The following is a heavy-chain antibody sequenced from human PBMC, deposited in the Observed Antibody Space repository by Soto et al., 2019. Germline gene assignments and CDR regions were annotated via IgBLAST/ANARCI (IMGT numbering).Heavy chain of an antibody. Sequence: RSLTCIVSGESISSSSYYWGWIRQPPGKGLEWIGSIYYSGRTYYNPSFKSRVTISIDTSKNQFSLKLTSVTATDTAVYYCARQRTTVVTQAYFDHWGQGALVTVSS. CDR3: ARQRTTVVTQAYFDH. D-gene: IGHD2-21*02. J-gene: IGHJ4*02. CDR1: GESISSSSYY. CDR2: IYYSGRT. V-gene: IGHV4-39*01.